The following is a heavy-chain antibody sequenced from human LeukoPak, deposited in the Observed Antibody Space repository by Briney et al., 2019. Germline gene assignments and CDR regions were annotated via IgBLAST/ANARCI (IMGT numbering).Heavy chain of an antibody. CDR3: ARDQDGGGSDY. V-gene: IGHV1-69*04. CDR1: GGTFSSYA. D-gene: IGHD3-16*01. J-gene: IGHJ4*02. Sequence: SVKVSCKASGGTFSSYAISWVRQAPGQGREWMGRSIPILCIANYAQKFQGRVTITADKSASTAYMELSSMRSEGTAVYYCARDQDGGGSDYWGQGTLVTVSS. CDR2: SIPILCIA.